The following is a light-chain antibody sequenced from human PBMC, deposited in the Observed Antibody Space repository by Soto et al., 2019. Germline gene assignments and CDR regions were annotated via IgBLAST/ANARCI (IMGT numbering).Light chain of an antibody. V-gene: IGKV3-15*01. CDR3: QQSYTTPLT. CDR1: QSISSN. Sequence: EIVMTLSAAALSVSPGERATLSCRASQSISSNVAWYQQKPGQAPRLLIYDVSTRATAIPARFSGSGSGTDFTLTISSLQPEDFATYSCQQSYTTPLTFGQGTRLAIK. CDR2: DVS. J-gene: IGKJ5*01.